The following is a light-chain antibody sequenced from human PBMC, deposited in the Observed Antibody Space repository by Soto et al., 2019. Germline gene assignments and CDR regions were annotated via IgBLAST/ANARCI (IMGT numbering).Light chain of an antibody. CDR3: GASDDSMSGLV. V-gene: IGLV1-44*01. CDR2: SDD. CDR1: SCNIGKNA. Sequence: QSVLTQPPSASATPGQRVIISCSGSSCNIGKNAVKWYQQFQGTAPTLLIHSDDQRPSGGPDRFSGCKSGTSASLTISGRQSDDEAHYYCGASDDSMSGLVFGGGTKGTVL. J-gene: IGLJ3*02.